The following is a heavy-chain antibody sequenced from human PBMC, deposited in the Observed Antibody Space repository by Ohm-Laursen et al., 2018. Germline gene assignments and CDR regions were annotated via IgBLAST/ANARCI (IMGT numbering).Heavy chain of an antibody. CDR3: ARDYPDEKIMGAFDI. Sequence: SETLSLTCGVYGGSFSGYYWSWIRQPPGKGLEWIGYIYYSGSTNYNPSLKSRVTISVDTSKNQFSLKLSSVTAADTAVYYCARDYPDEKIMGAFDIWGQGTMVTVSS. V-gene: IGHV4-59*01. CDR1: GGSFSGYY. D-gene: IGHD3-16*01. CDR2: IYYSGST. J-gene: IGHJ3*02.